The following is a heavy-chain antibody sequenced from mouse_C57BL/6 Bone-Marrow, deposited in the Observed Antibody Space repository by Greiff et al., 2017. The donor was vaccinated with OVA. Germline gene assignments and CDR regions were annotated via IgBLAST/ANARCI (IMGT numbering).Heavy chain of an antibody. CDR3: ARDYYGSSYWYFDV. CDR1: GYTFTSYW. V-gene: IGHV1-53*01. J-gene: IGHJ1*03. CDR2: NNPSNGGT. Sequence: VQLQQPGTELVKPGASVKLSCKASGYTFTSYWMHLVKQRPGQGREWIGNNNPSNGGTNYNEKFKSKATLTVDKSSSTAYMQLSSLTSEDSAVYYCARDYYGSSYWYFDVWGTGTTVTVSS. D-gene: IGHD1-1*01.